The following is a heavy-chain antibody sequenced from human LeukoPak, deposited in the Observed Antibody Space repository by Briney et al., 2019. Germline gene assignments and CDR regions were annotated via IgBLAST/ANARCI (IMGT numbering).Heavy chain of an antibody. CDR2: ISYDGSNK. V-gene: IGHV3-30*03. D-gene: IGHD3-22*01. CDR1: GFTFSSYG. Sequence: HAGGSLRLSCAASGFTFSSYGMHWVRQAPGKGLEWVAAISYDGSNKYYADSVKSRFTISRDNSKNPLYLQMNSLRAEDTAVYYCARVEEDYDSSPIIDYWGQGTLVTVSS. J-gene: IGHJ4*02. CDR3: ARVEEDYDSSPIIDY.